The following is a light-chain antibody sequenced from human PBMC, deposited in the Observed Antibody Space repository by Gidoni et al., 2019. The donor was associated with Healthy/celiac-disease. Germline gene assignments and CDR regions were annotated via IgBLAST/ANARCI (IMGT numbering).Light chain of an antibody. CDR1: QSVLYSFNNKNY. Sequence: IVMSQSLDPLALSLGERATINRKSSQSVLYSFNNKNYLAWYQQKARQPPKLLIYWASTRESGVPDRCSGSGSGTDFTLTSSSLQAEDVAVYYCQQYYSPPWTFGQGTKVEIK. CDR3: QQYYSPPWT. J-gene: IGKJ1*01. V-gene: IGKV4-1*01. CDR2: WAS.